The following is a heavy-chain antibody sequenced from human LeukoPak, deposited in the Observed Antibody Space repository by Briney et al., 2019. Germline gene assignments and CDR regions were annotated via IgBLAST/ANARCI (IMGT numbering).Heavy chain of an antibody. J-gene: IGHJ4*02. Sequence: GGSLRLSCAASGFTFSSFGMHWVRQAPGKGLEWVAFIRYDGTDKYYADSVKGRFTISRDNSKNTLYLQMNSLRPEDTAVYYCAPRVVVITAPFDYWGQGTLVTVST. D-gene: IGHD2-21*01. V-gene: IGHV3-30*02. CDR2: IRYDGTDK. CDR3: APRVVVITAPFDY. CDR1: GFTFSSFG.